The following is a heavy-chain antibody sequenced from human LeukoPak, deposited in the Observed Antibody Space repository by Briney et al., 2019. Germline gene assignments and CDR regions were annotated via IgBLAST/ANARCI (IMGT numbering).Heavy chain of an antibody. V-gene: IGHV7-4-1*02. CDR3: ARVPGSYALLRLYYYGMDV. J-gene: IGHJ6*02. CDR1: GYTFTSYA. CDR2: INTNTGNP. Sequence: ASVKVSRKASGYTFTSYAMNWVRQAPGQGLEWMGWINTNTGNPTYAQGFTGRFVFSLDTSVSTAYLQISSLKAEDTAVYYCARVPGSYALLRLYYYGMDVWGQGTTVTVSS. D-gene: IGHD1-26*01.